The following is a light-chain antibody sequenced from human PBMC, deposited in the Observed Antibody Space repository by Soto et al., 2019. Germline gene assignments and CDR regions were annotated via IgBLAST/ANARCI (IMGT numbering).Light chain of an antibody. Sequence: QSALTQPPSASGSPGQSVTISCTGTSSNVGGYNYVSWYQQYPGKVPKLMVYEVNNRPSGVPDRFSGSKSVNTASLTVSGLQADDEADYYCTSYAGGNNVFGTGTKLTVL. V-gene: IGLV2-8*01. CDR2: EVN. CDR3: TSYAGGNNV. CDR1: SSNVGGYNY. J-gene: IGLJ1*01.